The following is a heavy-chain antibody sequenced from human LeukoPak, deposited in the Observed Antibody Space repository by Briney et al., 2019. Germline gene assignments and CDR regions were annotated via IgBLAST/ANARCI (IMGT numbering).Heavy chain of an antibody. CDR3: ARDRERVDY. J-gene: IGHJ4*02. CDR2: IKQDGSEK. CDR1: GFTFSSYW. D-gene: IGHD1-26*01. V-gene: IGHV3-7*01. Sequence: QPGRSLRLSCAASGFTFSSYWMSWVRQAPGKGLEWVANIKQDGSEKYVDSVKGRFTISRDNAKNSLYLQMNSLRAEDTAVYYCARDRERVDYWGQGTLVTVSS.